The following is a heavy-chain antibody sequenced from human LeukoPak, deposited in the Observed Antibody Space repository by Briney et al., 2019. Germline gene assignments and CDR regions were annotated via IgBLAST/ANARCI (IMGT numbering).Heavy chain of an antibody. Sequence: GTLSLTCAVSGGSISSSNWWSWVRQPPGKGLEWVSAISGSGGSTYYADSVKGRFTISRDNSKNTLYLQMNSLRAEDTAVYYCAKALRDGYPFDYWGQGTLVTVSS. CDR1: GGSISSSN. CDR3: AKALRDGYPFDY. J-gene: IGHJ4*02. D-gene: IGHD5-24*01. V-gene: IGHV3-23*01. CDR2: ISGSGGST.